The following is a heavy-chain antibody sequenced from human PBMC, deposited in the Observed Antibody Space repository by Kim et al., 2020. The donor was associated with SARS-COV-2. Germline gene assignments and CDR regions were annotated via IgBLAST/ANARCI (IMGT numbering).Heavy chain of an antibody. CDR2: IYYSGSI. J-gene: IGHJ4*02. V-gene: IGHV4-59*08. CDR3: ARHYRRGVASFDY. Sequence: SETLSLTCTVSGGSISSYYWSWIRQPPGKGLEWIGYIYYSGSINYNPSLKSRVTISVDTSKNQFSLKLSSVTAADTAVYYCARHYRRGVASFDYWGQGTLVTVSS. D-gene: IGHD3-10*01. CDR1: GGSISSYY.